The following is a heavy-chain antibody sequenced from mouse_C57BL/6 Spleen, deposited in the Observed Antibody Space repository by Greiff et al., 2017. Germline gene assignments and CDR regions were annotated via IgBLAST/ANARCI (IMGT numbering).Heavy chain of an antibody. CDR2: IHPISGST. Sequence: QVQLQQPGAELVKPGASVTLSCKASGYTFTSYCMHWLKQRPGQGLEWIGMIHPISGSTNYNEKFKSKATLTVDKSSSTAYMHLSSLTSEDSAVYYCARKDDYDGFDYWGQGTTLTVSA. V-gene: IGHV1-64*01. D-gene: IGHD2-4*01. CDR3: ARKDDYDGFDY. CDR1: GYTFTSYC. J-gene: IGHJ2*01.